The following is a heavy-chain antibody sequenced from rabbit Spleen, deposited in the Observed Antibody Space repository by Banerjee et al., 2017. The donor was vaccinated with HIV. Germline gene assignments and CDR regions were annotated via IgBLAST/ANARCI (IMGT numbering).Heavy chain of an antibody. CDR3: ARDSGTSFSSYGMDL. J-gene: IGHJ6*01. V-gene: IGHV1S40*01. Sequence: QSLEESGGDLVKPGASLTLTCTASGVSFSSSSYLCWVRQAPGKGPEWIACVAAGVSLTSYYATWAKGRFTISKTSSTTVTLQMTSLTAADTATYFCARDSGTSFSSYGMDLWGPGTLVTVS. D-gene: IGHD8-1*01. CDR2: VAAGVSLTS. CDR1: GVSFSSSSY.